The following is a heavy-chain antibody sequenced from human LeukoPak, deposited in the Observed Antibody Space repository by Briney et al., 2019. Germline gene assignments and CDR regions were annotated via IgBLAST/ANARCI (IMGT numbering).Heavy chain of an antibody. V-gene: IGHV4-34*01. D-gene: IGHD6-19*01. Sequence: PSETLSLTCAVYGGSFSGYYWSWIRQPPGKGLEWIGEINHSGSTNYNPSLKSRVTISVDTSKNQFSLKLSSVTAADTAVYYCARDGSGWAFLHYWGQGTLVTVSS. J-gene: IGHJ4*02. CDR1: GGSFSGYY. CDR2: INHSGST. CDR3: ARDGSGWAFLHY.